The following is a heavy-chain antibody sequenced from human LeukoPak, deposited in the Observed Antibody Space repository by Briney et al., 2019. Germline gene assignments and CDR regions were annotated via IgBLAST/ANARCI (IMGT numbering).Heavy chain of an antibody. CDR2: IYYSGST. V-gene: IGHV4-39*07. CDR3: ARRGVVVPAARGFDP. D-gene: IGHD2-2*01. Sequence: SETLSLTCSVSGDSISRYYWSWIRQPPGKGLGWIGSIYYSGSTYYNPSLKSRVTISVDTSKNQFSLKLSSVTAADTAVYYCARRGVVVPAARGFDPWGQGTLVTVSS. J-gene: IGHJ5*02. CDR1: GDSISRYY.